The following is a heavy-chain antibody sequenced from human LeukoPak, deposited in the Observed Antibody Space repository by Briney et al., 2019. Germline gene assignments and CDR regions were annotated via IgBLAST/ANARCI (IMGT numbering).Heavy chain of an antibody. Sequence: GASVKVSCKASGYTFTDYFMNWVRQAPGQGLEWMGWINPKSGGTVYAQKFQGRVTMTRDTSSSTAYMELSRLRSDDTAVYYCARWGGVRLLHRGSSFRYWGQGTLVTVSS. V-gene: IGHV1-2*02. D-gene: IGHD3-3*01. CDR3: ARWGGVRLLHRGSSFRY. CDR2: INPKSGGT. CDR1: GYTFTDYF. J-gene: IGHJ4*02.